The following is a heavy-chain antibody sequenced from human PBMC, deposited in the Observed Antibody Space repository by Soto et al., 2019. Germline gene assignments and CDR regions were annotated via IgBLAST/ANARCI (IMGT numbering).Heavy chain of an antibody. CDR1: GYTFTSYG. D-gene: IGHD3-16*01. CDR2: ISAYNGNT. CDR3: ARSPRGHYDYVWGSYHYFDY. V-gene: IGHV1-18*01. J-gene: IGHJ4*02. Sequence: QVQLVQSGAEVKKPGASVKVSCKASGYTFTSYGISWVRQAPGQGLEWMGWISAYNGNTNYAQKLQGRVTMTTDTSTSTDYMELRSLRSDDTAVYYCARSPRGHYDYVWGSYHYFDYWGQGTLVTVSS.